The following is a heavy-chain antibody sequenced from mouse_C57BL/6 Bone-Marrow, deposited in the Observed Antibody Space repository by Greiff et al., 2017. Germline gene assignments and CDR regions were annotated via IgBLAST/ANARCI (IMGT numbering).Heavy chain of an antibody. CDR3: ARSGPRFAY. V-gene: IGHV5-15*01. D-gene: IGHD1-3*01. CDR2: ISNLAYSI. J-gene: IGHJ3*01. Sequence: DVMLVESGGGLVQPGGSLKLSCAASGFTFSDYGMAWVRQAPRKGPEWVAFISNLAYSIYYADTVTGRFTISRENTKNTLYLEMSSLRSEDTAMYYCARSGPRFAYWGQGTLVTVSA. CDR1: GFTFSDYG.